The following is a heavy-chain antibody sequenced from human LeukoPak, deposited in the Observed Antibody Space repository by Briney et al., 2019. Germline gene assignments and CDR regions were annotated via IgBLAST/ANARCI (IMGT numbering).Heavy chain of an antibody. Sequence: AETLSLTCAVSGYSISSGYYWGWLRQPPGKGLEWIGSIYHSGSTYYNPSLKSRVTISVDTSKNQFSLKLSSVTAADTAVYYCARGVFIWGQGTMVTVSS. CDR3: ARGVFI. V-gene: IGHV4-38-2*01. D-gene: IGHD2-21*01. J-gene: IGHJ3*02. CDR1: GYSISSGYY. CDR2: IYHSGST.